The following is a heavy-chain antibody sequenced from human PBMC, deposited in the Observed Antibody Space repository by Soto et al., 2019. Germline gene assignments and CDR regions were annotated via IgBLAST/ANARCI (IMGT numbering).Heavy chain of an antibody. CDR3: ARRMKGYFDWLQPIDY. CDR1: GFTFSSYW. V-gene: IGHV3-7*01. J-gene: IGHJ4*02. CDR2: IKQDGSEK. Sequence: GGSLRLSCAASGFTFSSYWMSWVRQAPGKGLEWVAKIKQDGSEKYYVDSVKGRFTISRDNAKNSLYLQMNSLRAEDTAVYYCARRMKGYFDWLQPIDYWGQGTLVTVFS. D-gene: IGHD3-9*01.